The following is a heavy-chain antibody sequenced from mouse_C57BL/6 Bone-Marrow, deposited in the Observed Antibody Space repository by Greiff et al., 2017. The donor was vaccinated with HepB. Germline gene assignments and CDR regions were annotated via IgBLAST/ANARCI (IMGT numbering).Heavy chain of an antibody. CDR1: GFTFSSYG. J-gene: IGHJ2*01. CDR3: ARPLYGSSPHYFDY. Sequence: EVMLVESGGDLVKPGGSLKLSCAASGFTFSSYGMSWVRQTPDKRLEWVATISSGGSYTYYPDSVKGRFTISRDNAKNTLYLQMSSLKSEDTAMYYCARPLYGSSPHYFDYWGKGTTLTVSS. D-gene: IGHD1-1*01. V-gene: IGHV5-6*01. CDR2: ISSGGSYT.